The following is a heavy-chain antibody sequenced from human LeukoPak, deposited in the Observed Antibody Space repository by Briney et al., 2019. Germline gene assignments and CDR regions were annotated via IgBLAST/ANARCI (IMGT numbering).Heavy chain of an antibody. Sequence: SETLSLTCTVSGGSISSYYWSWIRQPPGKGLEWIGYIYYSGSTNYNPSLKSRVTISVDTSKNQFSLKLSSVTAADTAVYYCARDLGHDSSGYYLWGQGTLVTVSS. V-gene: IGHV4-59*01. CDR2: IYYSGST. D-gene: IGHD3-22*01. CDR1: GGSISSYY. J-gene: IGHJ4*02. CDR3: ARDLGHDSSGYYL.